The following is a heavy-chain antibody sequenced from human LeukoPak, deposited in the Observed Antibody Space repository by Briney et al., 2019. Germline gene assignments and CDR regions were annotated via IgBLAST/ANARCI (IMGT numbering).Heavy chain of an antibody. CDR1: GFTFSSYS. J-gene: IGHJ3*02. V-gene: IGHV3-48*01. CDR3: ARGDQYYDILTGYFHDAFDI. Sequence: GGFLRLSCAASGFTFSSYSMNWVRQAPGKGLEWVSYISSSSSTIYYADSVKVRFTISRDNAKNSLYLQMNRLRAEDTAVYYCARGDQYYDILTGYFHDAFDIWGQGTMVTVSS. CDR2: ISSSSSTI. D-gene: IGHD3-9*01.